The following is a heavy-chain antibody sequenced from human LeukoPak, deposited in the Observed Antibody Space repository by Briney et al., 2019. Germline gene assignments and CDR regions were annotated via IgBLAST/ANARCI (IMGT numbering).Heavy chain of an antibody. CDR2: IYHSGST. D-gene: IGHD3-9*01. CDR3: ARDGYYDILTGYYPLVYYYYYMDV. Sequence: SETLSLTCAVSGYSISSGYYWGWIRQPPGKGLEWIGSIYHSGSTYYNPSLKSRVTISVDTSKNQFSLKLSSVTAADTAVYYCARDGYYDILTGYYPLVYYYYYMDVWGKGTTVTVSS. CDR1: GYSISSGYY. J-gene: IGHJ6*03. V-gene: IGHV4-38-2*02.